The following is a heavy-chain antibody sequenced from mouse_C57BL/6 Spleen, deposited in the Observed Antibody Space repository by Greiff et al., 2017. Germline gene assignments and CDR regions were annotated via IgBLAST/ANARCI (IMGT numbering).Heavy chain of an antibody. CDR3: ARHYGNYGFDY. J-gene: IGHJ2*01. Sequence: EVKLQESGGDLVKPGGSLKLSCAASGFTFSSYGMSWVRQTPDKRLEWVATISSGGSYTYYPDSVKGRFTISRDNAKNTLYLQMSSLKSEDTAMYYCARHYGNYGFDYWGQGTTLTVSS. V-gene: IGHV5-6*01. CDR2: ISSGGSYT. D-gene: IGHD2-1*01. CDR1: GFTFSSYG.